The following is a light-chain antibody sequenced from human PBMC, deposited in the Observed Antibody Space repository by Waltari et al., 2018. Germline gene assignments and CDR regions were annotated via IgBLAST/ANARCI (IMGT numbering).Light chain of an antibody. CDR1: QSVSSF. J-gene: IGKJ4*01. CDR2: DAS. V-gene: IGKV3-11*01. CDR3: QRRSNWPSLS. Sequence: EIVLTQSPATLSLSPGERATLSCRASQSVSSFLAWFQQKPGQAPRLLIFDASKRATDIPARFSATGSGTDFTLTISSLEPEDFAVYYCQRRSNWPSLSFGGGTKVEIK.